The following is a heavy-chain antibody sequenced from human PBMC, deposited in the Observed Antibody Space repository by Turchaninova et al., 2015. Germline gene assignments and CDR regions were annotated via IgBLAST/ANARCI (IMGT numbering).Heavy chain of an antibody. Sequence: QVQLVESGGGVVQPGRSLRLSCAASGFTFCSYGMHWVRKAPGKGLGWVEGSWYVGRCKYYGDTGKGRCENSKNTRELQMNSRRAEDTAVYYCASSRESIAAAADYWGQGTLVTVSS. J-gene: IGHJ4*02. D-gene: IGHD6-13*01. CDR2: SWYVGRCK. CDR3: ASSRESIAAAADY. V-gene: IGHV3-33*01. CDR1: GFTFCSYG.